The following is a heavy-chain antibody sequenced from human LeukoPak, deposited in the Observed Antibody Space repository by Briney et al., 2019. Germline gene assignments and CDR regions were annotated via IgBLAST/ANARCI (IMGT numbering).Heavy chain of an antibody. CDR3: ARRVVVPTAGSFDP. D-gene: IGHD2-2*01. V-gene: IGHV5-10-1*01. CDR2: IDPSDSYT. J-gene: IGHJ5*02. CDR1: GYRFTNYW. Sequence: GESLRISCKGSGYRFTNYWISWVRQMPGKGPEWMGRIDPSDSYTSYSPSFQGHVTISVDKSISTAYLQWSSLEASDTAMYYCARRVVVPTAGSFDPWGQGTLVIVSS.